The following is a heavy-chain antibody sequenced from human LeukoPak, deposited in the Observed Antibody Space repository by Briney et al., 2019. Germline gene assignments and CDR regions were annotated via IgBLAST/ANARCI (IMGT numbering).Heavy chain of an antibody. CDR2: INHSGST. CDR3: ARGHTMLWFPYFDY. CDR1: GGSFSGYY. V-gene: IGHV4-34*01. Sequence: SETLSLTCAVYGGSFSGYYWSWIRQPPGKGLEWIGEINHSGSTNYNPSLKSRVTISVDTSKNQFSLKLSSVTAADTAVYYCARGHTMLWFPYFDYWGQGTLVTVSS. J-gene: IGHJ4*02. D-gene: IGHD3-10*01.